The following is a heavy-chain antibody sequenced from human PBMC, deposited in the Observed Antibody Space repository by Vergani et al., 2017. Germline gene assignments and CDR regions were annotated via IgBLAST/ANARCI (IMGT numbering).Heavy chain of an antibody. CDR3: ARDNGDRARLFDY. J-gene: IGHJ4*02. CDR2: IYYSGST. CDR1: GGSVSSGSYY. D-gene: IGHD4-17*01. V-gene: IGHV4-61*01. Sequence: QVQLQESGPGLVKPSQTLSLTCTVSGGSVSSGSYYWSWIRQPPGKGLEWIGYIYYSGSTNYNPSLKSRVTISVDTSKNQFSLKLSSVTAADTAVYYCARDNGDRARLFDYWGQGTLVTVSS.